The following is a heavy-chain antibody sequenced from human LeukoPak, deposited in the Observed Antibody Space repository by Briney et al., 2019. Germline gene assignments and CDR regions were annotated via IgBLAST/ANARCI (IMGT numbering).Heavy chain of an antibody. V-gene: IGHV4-34*01. D-gene: IGHD3-10*01. CDR1: GGSFSGYY. J-gene: IGHJ5*02. Sequence: KSSETLSLTCAVYGGSFSGYYWSWIRQPPGKGLEWIGEINHSGSTNYNPSLRSRVTISVDTSKNQISLKLSSVTAADTAVYYCATVWFGELLISSWGQGTLVTVSS. CDR3: ATVWFGELLISS. CDR2: INHSGST.